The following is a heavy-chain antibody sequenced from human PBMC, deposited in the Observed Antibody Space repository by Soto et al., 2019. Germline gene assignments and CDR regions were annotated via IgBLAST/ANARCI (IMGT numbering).Heavy chain of an antibody. V-gene: IGHV4-30-2*01. D-gene: IGHD4-17*01. Sequence: PSETLSLTCAVSGGSISSGGYSWSWIRQPPGKGLEWIGYIYHSGSTYYNPSLKSRVTISVDRSKNQFSLELSSVTAADTAVYYCARASTTVTTLDYWGQGTLVTASS. CDR3: ARASTTVTTLDY. CDR2: IYHSGST. CDR1: GGSISSGGYS. J-gene: IGHJ4*02.